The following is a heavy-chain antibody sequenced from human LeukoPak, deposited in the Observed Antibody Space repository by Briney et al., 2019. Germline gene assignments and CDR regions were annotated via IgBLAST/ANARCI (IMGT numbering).Heavy chain of an antibody. V-gene: IGHV4-4*07. CDR1: GGSISSYY. J-gene: IGHJ4*02. CDR3: AXGPXGGVINLFDY. D-gene: IGHD3-10*01. Sequence: SETLSLTCTVSGGSISSYYWSWIRQPAGKGLEWIGRIYTSGSTNYNPSLKSRVTMSVDTSKNQFSLKLSSVTAADTAVYYCAXGPXGGVINLFDYWGQGTLVTVSS. CDR2: IYTSGST.